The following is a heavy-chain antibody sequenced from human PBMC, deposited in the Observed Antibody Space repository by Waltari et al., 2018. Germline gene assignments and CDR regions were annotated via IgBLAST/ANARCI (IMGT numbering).Heavy chain of an antibody. CDR3: AHRQYSSGSYYKAFDY. D-gene: IGHD3-10*01. J-gene: IGHJ4*02. V-gene: IGHV2-5*01. CDR1: GFSISTSGVG. Sequence: QITLKESGPTLVNPTQTLTLTCTFSGFSISTSGVGVGWIRQPPGKALEWVALIYWNDDKRYSPSLKNRLTITKDTSKNQVVLTMTNMDPVDTATYYCAHRQYSSGSYYKAFDYWGQGTLVTVSS. CDR2: IYWNDDK.